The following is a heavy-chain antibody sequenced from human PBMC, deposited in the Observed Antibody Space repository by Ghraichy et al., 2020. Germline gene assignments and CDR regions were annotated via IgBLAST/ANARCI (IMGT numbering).Heavy chain of an antibody. CDR1: GYSISSGYY. J-gene: IGHJ3*02. CDR3: ARDANWYAFDI. D-gene: IGHD4/OR15-4a*01. CDR2: IYHSGST. V-gene: IGHV4-38-2*02. Sequence: SQTISLTCAVSGYSISSGYYWGWIRQPPGKGLEWIGSIYHSGSTYYNPSLKSRVTISIDTSKNQFSLKLSSVTAADTAVYYCARDANWYAFDIWGQGTMVTVSS.